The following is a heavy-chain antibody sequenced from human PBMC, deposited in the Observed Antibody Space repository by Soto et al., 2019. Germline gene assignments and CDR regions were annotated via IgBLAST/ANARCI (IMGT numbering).Heavy chain of an antibody. CDR2: INSDGSST. D-gene: IGHD6-6*01. J-gene: IGHJ6*02. V-gene: IGHV3-74*01. Sequence: GGSLRLSCAASGFTFSSYWLHWVRQAPGKGLVWVSRINSDGSSTSYADSVKRRFTISRDNAKNTLYLQMNSLRAEDTAVYYCARERRRGTGSSYYDYGMDVWGQGTTVTVAS. CDR1: GFTFSSYW. CDR3: ARERRRGTGSSYYDYGMDV.